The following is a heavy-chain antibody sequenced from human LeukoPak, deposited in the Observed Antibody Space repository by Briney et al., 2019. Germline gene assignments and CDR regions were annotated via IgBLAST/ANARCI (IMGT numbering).Heavy chain of an antibody. CDR1: GYTFTSYY. CDR2: INPNSGGT. CDR3: ARDLPKTGYVGALDI. J-gene: IGHJ3*02. V-gene: IGHV1-2*02. Sequence: ASVKVSCKASGYTFTSYYMHWVRQAPGQGLEWMGWINPNSGGTNYAQKFQGRVTMTRDTSISTAYMELNSLTSHDTAVYYCARDLPKTGYVGALDIWGQGTMVTVSS. D-gene: IGHD5-12*01.